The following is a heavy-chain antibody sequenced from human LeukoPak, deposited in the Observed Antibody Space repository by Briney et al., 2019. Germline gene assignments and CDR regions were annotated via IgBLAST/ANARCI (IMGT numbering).Heavy chain of an antibody. J-gene: IGHJ3*02. V-gene: IGHV4-59*01. CDR2: IYSSGST. CDR3: ARRPSPPDAFDI. Sequence: SETLSLICSVSGGSISNYYWSWIRQPPGKGLEWIGHIYSSGSTKYNPSLKSRVTISVDTSKNQFSLRLSSATAADTAVYYCARRPSPPDAFDIWGQGTMVTVSS. CDR1: GGSISNYY.